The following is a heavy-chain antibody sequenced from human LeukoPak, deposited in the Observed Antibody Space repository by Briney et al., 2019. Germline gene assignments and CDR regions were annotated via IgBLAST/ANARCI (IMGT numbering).Heavy chain of an antibody. D-gene: IGHD5-12*01. V-gene: IGHV1-24*01. J-gene: IGHJ4*02. CDR2: FDPEDGET. CDR3: ATARISGYSGYAEYFDY. CDR1: GYTLTELS. Sequence: ASVEVSCKVSGYTLTELSMHWVRQAPGKGLEWMGGFDPEDGETIYAQKFQGRVTMTEDTSTDTAYMELSSLRSEDTAVYYCATARISGYSGYAEYFDYWGQGTLVTVSS.